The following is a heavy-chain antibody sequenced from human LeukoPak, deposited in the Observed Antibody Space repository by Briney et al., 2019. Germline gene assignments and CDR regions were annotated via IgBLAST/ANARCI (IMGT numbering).Heavy chain of an antibody. J-gene: IGHJ1*01. D-gene: IGHD2-15*01. CDR1: GYTFISSG. V-gene: IGHV7-4-1*02. CDR3: ARESHCSGGSCYSN. CDR2: INSNTGNP. Sequence: GASVKVSCKASGYTFISSGISWVRQAPGQGLEWMGWINSNTGNPTYAQGLTGRFVFFWDTSVSTAYLQISSLKAEDTAVYYCARESHCSGGSCYSNWGQGTLVTVSS.